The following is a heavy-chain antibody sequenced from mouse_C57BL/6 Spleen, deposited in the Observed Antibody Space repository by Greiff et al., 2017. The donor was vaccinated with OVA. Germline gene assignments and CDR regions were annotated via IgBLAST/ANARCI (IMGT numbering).Heavy chain of an antibody. CDR3: AREYYYGSSFDC. J-gene: IGHJ2*01. D-gene: IGHD1-1*01. CDR2: IYPGDGDT. V-gene: IGHV1-82*01. CDR1: GYAFSSSW. Sequence: VQLQQSGPELVKPGASVKISCKASGYAFSSSWLNWVKQRPGKGLEWIGRIYPGDGDTNYNGKFKGKATLTADKSSSTAYMQLSSLTSEDSAVYFCAREYYYGSSFDCWGQGTTLTVSS.